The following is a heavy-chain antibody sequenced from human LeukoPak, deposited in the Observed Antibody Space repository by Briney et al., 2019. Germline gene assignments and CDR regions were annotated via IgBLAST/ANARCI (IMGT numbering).Heavy chain of an antibody. J-gene: IGHJ4*02. Sequence: PGGSLRLSCAASGFRFSDYYMSWVRQAPGKGLEWLSYISSRGTTIYYADSVKGRFTVSRDNAKNSLFLQMNSLRAEDTAVYYCARDARDDSSGYYPIGDWGQGTLVSVSS. CDR1: GFRFSDYY. V-gene: IGHV3-11*01. CDR3: ARDARDDSSGYYPIGD. CDR2: ISSRGTTI. D-gene: IGHD3-22*01.